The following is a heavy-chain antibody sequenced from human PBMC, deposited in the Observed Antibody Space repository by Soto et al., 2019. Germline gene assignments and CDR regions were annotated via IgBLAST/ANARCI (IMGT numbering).Heavy chain of an antibody. CDR2: INPSGGST. Sequence: QVQLVQSGAEVKKPGASVKVSCKASGYTFTSYYMHWVRQAPGQGLEWMGIINPSGGSTSYAQKLQGRVTMTRDTATSTVYRELSSLRSEDTAVYYCARGGSVAAAGSSVDYWGQGTLVTVSS. D-gene: IGHD6-13*01. CDR1: GYTFTSYY. J-gene: IGHJ4*02. V-gene: IGHV1-46*03. CDR3: ARGGSVAAAGSSVDY.